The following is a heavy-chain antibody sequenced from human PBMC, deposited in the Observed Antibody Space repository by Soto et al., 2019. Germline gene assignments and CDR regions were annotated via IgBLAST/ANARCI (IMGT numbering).Heavy chain of an antibody. CDR3: TTARGYSYGRDY. CDR2: IKSKSDGGTT. J-gene: IGHJ4*02. Sequence: EMQLLESGGALEQPGGSLRLSCAASGFTFSNAWMSWVRQAPGKGLEWVGRIKSKSDGGTTDYAAPVKGRFTISRDDSKNTLYLQMNSLKTEDTGVYYCTTARGYSYGRDYWGQGTLVTVSS. D-gene: IGHD5-18*01. V-gene: IGHV3-15*02. CDR1: GFTFSNAW.